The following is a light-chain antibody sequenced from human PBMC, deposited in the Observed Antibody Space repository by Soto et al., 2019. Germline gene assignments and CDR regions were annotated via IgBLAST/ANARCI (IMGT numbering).Light chain of an antibody. J-gene: IGKJ1*01. CDR2: SSS. CDR3: QQSYLTPQT. Sequence: DIQMTQSPSSLSASVGDRVTITCRASQTISASLNWFQQKPGKAPELLIYSSSSFPSGVPSRFSGSGSGTDFTLPINNLQPEDFATYYCQQSYLTPQTFGQGTKVEV. CDR1: QTISAS. V-gene: IGKV1-39*01.